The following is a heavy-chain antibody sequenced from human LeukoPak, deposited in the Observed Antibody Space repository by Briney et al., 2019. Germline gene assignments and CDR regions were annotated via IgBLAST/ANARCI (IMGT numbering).Heavy chain of an antibody. CDR1: GFTFSNYW. CDR2: ISNSGSTK. J-gene: IGHJ4*02. CDR3: AAVIDY. V-gene: IGHV3-48*04. Sequence: PGGSLRLSCAASGFTFSNYWMSWVRQAPGKGLEWISYISNSGSTKYYADSVKGRFTISRDNAKNSVFLQMNSLRAEDTAVYYCAAVIDYWGQGTLVTVSS.